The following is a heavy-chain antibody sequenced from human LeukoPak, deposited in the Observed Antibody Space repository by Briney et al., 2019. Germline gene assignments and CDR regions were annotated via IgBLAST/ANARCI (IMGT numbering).Heavy chain of an antibody. CDR1: GDSISSNTYY. CDR2: IYYSGST. D-gene: IGHD1-7*01. Sequence: SETLSLTCTVSGDSISSNTYYWDWIRQPPGKGLEWIGTIYYSGSTYYNPSLKSRVTISVDTSNNQFSLNLSSVTAADTAVYYCARGLFDWNYGGYWFDSWGQGTLVTVAS. V-gene: IGHV4-39*01. J-gene: IGHJ5*01. CDR3: ARGLFDWNYGGYWFDS.